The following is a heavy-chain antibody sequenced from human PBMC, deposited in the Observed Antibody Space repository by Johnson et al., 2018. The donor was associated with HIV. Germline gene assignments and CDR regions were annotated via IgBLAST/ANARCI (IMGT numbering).Heavy chain of an antibody. Sequence: QVQLVESGGGLVQPGGSLRLSCAASGFTFSAYAMHWVRQAPGKGLEYVSVISSNGGTTYYADSVKGRFTISRDTSKNTLYVEMNSLRVEDTAVYYCAKVGRMTTVVTPGDALDIWGQGTKVTVSS. CDR2: ISSNGGTT. CDR3: AKVGRMTTVVTPGDALDI. D-gene: IGHD4-23*01. CDR1: GFTFSAYA. J-gene: IGHJ3*02. V-gene: IGHV3-64*04.